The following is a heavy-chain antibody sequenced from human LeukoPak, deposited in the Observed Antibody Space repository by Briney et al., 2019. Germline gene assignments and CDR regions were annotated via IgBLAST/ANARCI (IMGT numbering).Heavy chain of an antibody. D-gene: IGHD4-17*01. V-gene: IGHV3-66*01. CDR1: GFTVSSNY. J-gene: IGHJ4*02. CDR2: IYSGGST. CDR3: ARASLRDDYFDY. Sequence: GGSLRLSCAASGFTVSSNYMSWVHQAPGKGLEWVSVIYSGGSTYYADSVKGRFTISRDNSKNTLYLQMNSLRAEDTAVYYCARASLRDDYFDYWGQGTLVTVSS.